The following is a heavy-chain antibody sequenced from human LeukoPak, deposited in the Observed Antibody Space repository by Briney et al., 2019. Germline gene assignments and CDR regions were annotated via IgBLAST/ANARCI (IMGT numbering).Heavy chain of an antibody. CDR2: INHSGST. CDR1: GGSFSGYY. J-gene: IGHJ5*02. D-gene: IGHD3-9*01. Sequence: SETLSLTCAVHGGSFSGYYWSWIRQPPGKGLEWIGEINHSGSTNYNPSLKSRVTISVDTSKNQFSLKLSSVTAADTAVYYCARGPKYYDILTGYAYNWFDPWGQGTLVTVSS. CDR3: ARGPKYYDILTGYAYNWFDP. V-gene: IGHV4-34*01.